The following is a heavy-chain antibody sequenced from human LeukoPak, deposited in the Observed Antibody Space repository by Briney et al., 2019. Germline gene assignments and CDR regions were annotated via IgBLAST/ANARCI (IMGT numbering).Heavy chain of an antibody. V-gene: IGHV6-1*01. CDR1: GDSVSSNSAA. CDR2: TYYRSKWYT. CDR3: ARLGSGSNY. D-gene: IGHD3-10*01. J-gene: IGHJ4*02. Sequence: SQTLSLTCAISGDSVSSNSAAWNWIRQSPLRGLEWLGRTYYRSKWYTEYAVSVKGRITINPDTSKNQFSLQLSSVNPEDTAVYYCARLGSGSNYWGQGTLVAVSS.